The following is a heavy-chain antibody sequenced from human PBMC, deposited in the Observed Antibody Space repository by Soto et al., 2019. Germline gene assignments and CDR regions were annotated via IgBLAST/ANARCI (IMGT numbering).Heavy chain of an antibody. CDR1: GFTFSSYW. CDR2: INGDGSST. D-gene: IGHD3-22*01. Sequence: EVDLVESGGGLVQPGGSLRLSCAASGFTFSSYWMHWVRQAPGKGLMWISRINGDGSSTSYADSVKGRFTISRDNAKNTLYLQMNSLRAEDTAVYYYARDQTVVTNWFDPWGQGTLVTVSS. V-gene: IGHV3-74*01. CDR3: ARDQTVVTNWFDP. J-gene: IGHJ5*02.